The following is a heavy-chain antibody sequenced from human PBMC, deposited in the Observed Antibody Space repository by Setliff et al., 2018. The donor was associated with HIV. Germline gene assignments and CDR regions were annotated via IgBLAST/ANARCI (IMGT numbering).Heavy chain of an antibody. CDR2: IYPGDSDT. Sequence: GESLKISCKGSAYSFTTFWIAWVRQMPGKGLEWMGIIYPGDSDTTYSPSFQGQVTISVDKSISTAYLQWSSLKAPDSAMYYCARQTVHTTHSLDFGSPNRDYYYGMDVWGQGTTVTVSS. V-gene: IGHV5-51*01. D-gene: IGHD1-1*01. J-gene: IGHJ6*02. CDR1: AYSFTTFW. CDR3: ARQTVHTTHSLDFGSPNRDYYYGMDV.